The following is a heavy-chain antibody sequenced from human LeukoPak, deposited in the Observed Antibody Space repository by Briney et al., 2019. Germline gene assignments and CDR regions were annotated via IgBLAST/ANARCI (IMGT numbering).Heavy chain of an antibody. D-gene: IGHD1-14*01. CDR3: AREASAQKRTGTLDY. J-gene: IGHJ4*02. V-gene: IGHV4-39*02. CDR2: IYYSGST. Sequence: SETLSLTCTVPGGSISSSSYYWGWIRQPPGKGLEWIGSIYYSGSTYYNPSLKSRVTISVDTSKNQFSLKLSSVTAADTAVYYCAREASAQKRTGTLDYWGQGTLVTVSS. CDR1: GGSISSSSYY.